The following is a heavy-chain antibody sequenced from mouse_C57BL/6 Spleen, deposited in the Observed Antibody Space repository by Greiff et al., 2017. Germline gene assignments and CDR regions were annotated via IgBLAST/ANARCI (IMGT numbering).Heavy chain of an antibody. J-gene: IGHJ1*03. V-gene: IGHV3-6*01. CDR2: ISYDGST. Sequence: EVKLVESGPGLVKPPQSLTLTCSVTGYSITSGYYWNWIRQFPGNKLEWMGYISYDGSTNYNPSLKNRISITRDTSKNQFFLKLNSVTTEDTATYYCARAYGSSYSYWYFDVWGTGTTVTVSS. CDR3: ARAYGSSYSYWYFDV. D-gene: IGHD1-1*01. CDR1: GYSITSGYY.